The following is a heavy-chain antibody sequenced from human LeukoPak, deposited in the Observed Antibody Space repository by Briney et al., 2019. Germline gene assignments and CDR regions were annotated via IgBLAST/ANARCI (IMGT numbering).Heavy chain of an antibody. J-gene: IGHJ4*02. D-gene: IGHD3-22*01. CDR3: AKDRRPLRITMIVVDHFDY. CDR1: GFTFSNYA. Sequence: GGSLRLSCAASGFTFSNYAMHWVRQAPGKGLEWVAVISYDGSNKYYTDSVKGRFTISRDNSKNTLYLQMNSLRAEDTAVYYCAKDRRPLRITMIVVDHFDYWGQGTLVTVSS. CDR2: ISYDGSNK. V-gene: IGHV3-30*04.